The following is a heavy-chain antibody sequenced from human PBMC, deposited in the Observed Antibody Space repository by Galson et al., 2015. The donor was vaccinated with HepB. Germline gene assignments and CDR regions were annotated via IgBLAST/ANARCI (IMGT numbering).Heavy chain of an antibody. D-gene: IGHD3-22*01. CDR3: ARAPMRGYYDGSGYYSIDY. Sequence: SVKVSCKASGYTFTSYDINWVRQATGQGLEWMGWMNPNSANTGYAQKFKGRVTMTRNTAISTAYMELSSLTSEDTAVYYCARAPMRGYYDGSGYYSIDYWGQGTLVTVSS. CDR1: GYTFTSYD. CDR2: MNPNSANT. V-gene: IGHV1-8*01. J-gene: IGHJ4*02.